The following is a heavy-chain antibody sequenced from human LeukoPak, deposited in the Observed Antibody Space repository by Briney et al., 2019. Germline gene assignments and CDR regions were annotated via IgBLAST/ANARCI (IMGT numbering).Heavy chain of an antibody. CDR1: GFTFSDYW. V-gene: IGHV3-74*01. CDR2: IYSDESST. Sequence: GGSLRLSCAASGFTFSDYWMYWVRQAPGKGLEWVSRIYSDESSTYYADSVKGRFTISRDNAKNTLYLQMNSLRAEDTAMYYCARVSGSRNYYFGAFDIWGQGTMVTVSS. D-gene: IGHD3-10*01. J-gene: IGHJ3*02. CDR3: ARVSGSRNYYFGAFDI.